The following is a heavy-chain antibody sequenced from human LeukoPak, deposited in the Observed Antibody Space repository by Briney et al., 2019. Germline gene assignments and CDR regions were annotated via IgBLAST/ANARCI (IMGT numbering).Heavy chain of an antibody. CDR2: INHSGSN. D-gene: IGHD4-17*01. Sequence: SESLSLTCAVYGGSFSGYYWSWIRQPPGKGLEWIGEINHSGSNNYNPSLKSRVTLSVDTSKSQFSLKLSSVTSADTAVYYCARAYDYGESADAFDIWGQGTMVTVSS. J-gene: IGHJ3*02. CDR3: ARAYDYGESADAFDI. CDR1: GGSFSGYY. V-gene: IGHV4-34*01.